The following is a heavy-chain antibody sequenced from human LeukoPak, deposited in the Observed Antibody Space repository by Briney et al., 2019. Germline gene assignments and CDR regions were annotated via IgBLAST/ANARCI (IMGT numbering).Heavy chain of an antibody. CDR1: GFSFRDSW. CDR3: TKAPNRYYFDY. Sequence: PGGSLRLSCAHSGFSFRDSWMSWVRQIPGKGLEWVAYINQDGREKYYADSVKGRFTISRDNAKNSVYLQMDSLRDEDTAVYHCTKAPNRYYFDYWGLGTLVTVS. D-gene: IGHD1-14*01. V-gene: IGHV3-7*05. J-gene: IGHJ4*02. CDR2: INQDGREK.